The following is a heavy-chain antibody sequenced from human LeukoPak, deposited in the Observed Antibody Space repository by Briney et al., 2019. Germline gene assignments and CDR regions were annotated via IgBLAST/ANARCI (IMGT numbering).Heavy chain of an antibody. CDR2: INPNSGGT. Sequence: GASVKVSCKASGYTFTSYAMNWVRQAPGQGLEWMGWINPNSGGTNYAQKFQGRVTMTRDTSISTAYMELSRLRSDDTAVYYCASALGDYGRAFDIWGQGTMVTVSS. CDR3: ASALGDYGRAFDI. D-gene: IGHD4/OR15-4a*01. CDR1: GYTFTSYA. V-gene: IGHV1-2*02. J-gene: IGHJ3*02.